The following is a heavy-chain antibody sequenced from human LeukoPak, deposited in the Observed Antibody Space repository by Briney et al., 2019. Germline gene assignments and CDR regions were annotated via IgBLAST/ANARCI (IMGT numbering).Heavy chain of an antibody. J-gene: IGHJ4*02. Sequence: SETLSLTCTVSGGSISSYYWSWIRQPPGKGLEWVGYIYYSGSTNYNPSLKGRVTISVDTSQNQFSLKLSSVTAADTAMYYCARHLYESRGQTSFDYWGQGTLVTVSS. CDR2: IYYSGST. CDR3: ARHLYESRGQTSFDY. V-gene: IGHV4-59*08. D-gene: IGHD3-22*01. CDR1: GGSISSYY.